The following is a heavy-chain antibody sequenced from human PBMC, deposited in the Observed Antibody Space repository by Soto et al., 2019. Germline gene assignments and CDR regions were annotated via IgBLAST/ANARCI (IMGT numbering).Heavy chain of an antibody. J-gene: IGHJ4*02. Sequence: GGSLRLSCAASGFTFSSYAMSWVRQAPGKGLEWVSAIGGSGGSTYYADSVKGRFTISRDNSKNTLYLQMNGLRAEDTAVYYCAKGYCSGGSCYMYYFDYWGQGTLVTVSS. V-gene: IGHV3-23*01. CDR3: AKGYCSGGSCYMYYFDY. D-gene: IGHD2-15*01. CDR2: IGGSGGST. CDR1: GFTFSSYA.